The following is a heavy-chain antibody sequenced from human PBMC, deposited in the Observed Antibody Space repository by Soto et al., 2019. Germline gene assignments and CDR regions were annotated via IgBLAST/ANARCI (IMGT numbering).Heavy chain of an antibody. CDR2: ISSSSSNI. V-gene: IGHV3-21*05. D-gene: IGHD3-16*02. CDR3: ARDLMITFGGVIVPLNI. J-gene: IGHJ4*02. Sequence: GGSLRLSCAASGLTFSSYVMHWVRQAPGKGLEYVSFISSSSSNIYYANSVKGRFTISRDNAKNTLYLQMNSLRAEDTAVYYCARDLMITFGGVIVPLNIWGQGTLVTVSS. CDR1: GLTFSSYV.